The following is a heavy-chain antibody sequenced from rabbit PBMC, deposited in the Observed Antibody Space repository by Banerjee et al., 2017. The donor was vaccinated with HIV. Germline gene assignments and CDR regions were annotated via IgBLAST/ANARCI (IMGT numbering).Heavy chain of an antibody. Sequence: QEQLEESGGDLVKPEGSLTLTCTASGFSFSSSYYMCWVRQAPGKGLEWIACIYAGSSGSTYYASWAKGRFTISKTSSTTVTLQMTSLTAADTATYFCARCSGYYMDYFNLWGPGTLV. CDR3: ARCSGYYMDYFNL. CDR1: GFSFSSSYY. CDR2: IYAGSSGST. V-gene: IGHV1S45*01. D-gene: IGHD1-1*01. J-gene: IGHJ4*01.